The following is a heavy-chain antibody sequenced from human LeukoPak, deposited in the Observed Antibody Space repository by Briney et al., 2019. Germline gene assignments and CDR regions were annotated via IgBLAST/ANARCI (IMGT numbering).Heavy chain of an antibody. J-gene: IGHJ4*02. D-gene: IGHD1-26*01. V-gene: IGHV1-2*02. Sequence: RASVKVSCKASGYTFTGYYMHWVRQAPGQGLEWMGWINPNSGGTNYAQKFQGRVTMTRDTSISTAYVELSRLRSDDTAVYYCARDPDIVGAKQGNYWGQGTLVTVSS. CDR1: GYTFTGYY. CDR3: ARDPDIVGAKQGNY. CDR2: INPNSGGT.